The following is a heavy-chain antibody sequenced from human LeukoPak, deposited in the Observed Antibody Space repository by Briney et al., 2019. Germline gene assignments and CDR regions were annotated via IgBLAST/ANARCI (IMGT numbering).Heavy chain of an antibody. CDR2: ISGNGRDT. D-gene: IGHD3-9*01. V-gene: IGHV3-23*01. Sequence: GGSLRLSCEGSGFTFSSFAMNWVRQAQGKGPEWVASISGNGRDTYYADSVKGRFTISRDNSNNTVHLQMSDLRPDDTAIFYCARDRKTNLLRYFDYLDGWFDPWGRGTLVTVSS. J-gene: IGHJ5*02. CDR3: ARDRKTNLLRYFDYLDGWFDP. CDR1: GFTFSSFA.